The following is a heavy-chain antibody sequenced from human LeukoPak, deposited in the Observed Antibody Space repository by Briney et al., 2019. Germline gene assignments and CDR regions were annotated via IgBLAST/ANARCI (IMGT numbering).Heavy chain of an antibody. Sequence: ASAKVSCKVSGYTLTELSTHWVRQAPGKGLEWMGGFDPEDGETIYAQKFQGRVTMTEDTSTDTAYMELSSLRSEDTAVYYCATGYDSSGYYKYWGQGTLVTVSS. J-gene: IGHJ4*02. D-gene: IGHD3-22*01. CDR2: FDPEDGET. V-gene: IGHV1-24*01. CDR1: GYTLTELS. CDR3: ATGYDSSGYYKY.